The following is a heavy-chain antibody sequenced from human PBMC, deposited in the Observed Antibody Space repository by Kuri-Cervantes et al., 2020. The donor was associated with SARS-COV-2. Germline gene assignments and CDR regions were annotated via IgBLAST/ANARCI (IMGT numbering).Heavy chain of an antibody. D-gene: IGHD6-13*01. CDR1: GFIFDDYA. Sequence: GESLKISCAASGFIFDDYAMHWVRQAPGKGLEWVSLISWDGGSTYYADSVKGRLTISRDNSKNSLYLQMNSLRAEDTALYYCAKVKVDSNSWQPLDYWGQGTLVTVSS. V-gene: IGHV3-43D*03. J-gene: IGHJ4*02. CDR2: ISWDGGST. CDR3: AKVKVDSNSWQPLDY.